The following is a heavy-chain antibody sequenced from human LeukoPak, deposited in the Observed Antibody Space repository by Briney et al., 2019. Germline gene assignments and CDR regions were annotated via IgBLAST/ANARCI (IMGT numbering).Heavy chain of an antibody. CDR2: ISGSGGST. D-gene: IGHD3-9*01. CDR3: AKDPTGRIDY. Sequence: GGSLTLSCAASGFTFSSYAMSWVRQAPGKGLEWLSAISGSGGSTYYADSVKGRFTISRDNSKNTLYLQMNSLRAEDTAVYYCAKDPTGRIDYWGQGTLVTVSS. V-gene: IGHV3-23*01. J-gene: IGHJ4*02. CDR1: GFTFSSYA.